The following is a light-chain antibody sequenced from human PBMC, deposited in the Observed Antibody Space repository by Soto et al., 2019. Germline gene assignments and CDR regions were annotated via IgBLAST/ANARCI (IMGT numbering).Light chain of an antibody. CDR1: QSVSSN. CDR3: QHYNNWPPWT. CDR2: GAS. J-gene: IGKJ1*01. V-gene: IGKV3-15*01. Sequence: EIVMTQSPATLSVSPGERATLSCRASQSVSSNFAWYQQKPGQAPRLLIYGASTRTTGIPARFSGSGSGTEFTLTIRRLQSEDFSVYYCQHYNNWPPWTFGQGTKVEIK.